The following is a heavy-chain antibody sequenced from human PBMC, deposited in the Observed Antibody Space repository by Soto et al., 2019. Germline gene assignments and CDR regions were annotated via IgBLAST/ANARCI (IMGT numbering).Heavy chain of an antibody. D-gene: IGHD3-10*01. CDR3: ARDHGSGSYQYYYAMDV. V-gene: IGHV4-61*01. CDR2: IYYGGST. Sequence: QVQLQESGPGLVEPSETLSLTCTVSGGCVSSANYYWSWIRQPPGKGLEWIGYIYYGGSTNYNPSLKSRVTISVDTSENQFSLELSSLTAADTAVYYCARDHGSGSYQYYYAMDVWGQGTTVTAS. J-gene: IGHJ6*02. CDR1: GGCVSSANYY.